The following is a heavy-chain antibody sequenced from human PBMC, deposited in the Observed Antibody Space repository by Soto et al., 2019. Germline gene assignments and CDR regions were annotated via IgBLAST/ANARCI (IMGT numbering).Heavy chain of an antibody. V-gene: IGHV1-18*01. CDR1: GYTFTSYG. Sequence: GASVKVSCKASGYTFTSYGISWVRQAPGQGLEWMGWISAYNGNTNYAQKLQGRVTMTTDTSTSTAYMELRSLRSGDTAVYYCARDLRTTGYYGMDVWGQGTTVTVSS. CDR2: ISAYNGNT. CDR3: ARDLRTTGYYGMDV. J-gene: IGHJ6*02.